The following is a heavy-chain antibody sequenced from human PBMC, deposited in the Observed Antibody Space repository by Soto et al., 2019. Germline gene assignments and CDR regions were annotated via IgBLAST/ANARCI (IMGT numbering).Heavy chain of an antibody. Sequence: ASVKVSCKASGDTFSSYAISWVRQAPGQGLEWMGGIIPIFGTANYAQKFQGRVTITADESTSTAYMELSSLRSEDTAVYYCARALGYCSSTSCYQGGGQVYYYYYYGMDVWGQGTTVTVSS. J-gene: IGHJ6*02. V-gene: IGHV1-69*13. CDR2: IIPIFGTA. CDR1: GDTFSSYA. CDR3: ARALGYCSSTSCYQGGGQVYYYYYYGMDV. D-gene: IGHD2-2*01.